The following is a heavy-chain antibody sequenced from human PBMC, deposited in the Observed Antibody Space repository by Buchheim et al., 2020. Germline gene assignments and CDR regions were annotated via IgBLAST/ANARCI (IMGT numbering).Heavy chain of an antibody. D-gene: IGHD6-19*01. CDR2: ISYDGSNK. CDR3: AKGLGSDWFDP. CDR1: GFTFSSYA. J-gene: IGHJ5*02. V-gene: IGHV3-30-3*01. Sequence: QVQLVESGGGVVQPGRSLRLSCAASGFTFSSYAMHWVRQAPGKGLEWVAVISYDGSNKYYADSVKGRFTISRDNSKNKLYLQMNSLRAEDTAVYYCAKGLGSDWFDPWGQGTL.